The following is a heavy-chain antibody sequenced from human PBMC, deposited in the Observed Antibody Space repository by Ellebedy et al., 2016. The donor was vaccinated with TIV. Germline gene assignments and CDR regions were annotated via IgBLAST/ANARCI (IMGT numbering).Heavy chain of an antibody. Sequence: KVSCKGSGYSFTSYWISWVRQIPGKGLEWMGRIDPSDSYTNYSPSFQGHVTISADKSISTAYLQWSSLKASDTATYYCARDGYKIAAAGTRWFDPWGQGTLVTVSS. J-gene: IGHJ5*02. CDR1: GYSFTSYW. D-gene: IGHD6-13*01. CDR3: ARDGYKIAAAGTRWFDP. CDR2: IDPSDSYT. V-gene: IGHV5-10-1*01.